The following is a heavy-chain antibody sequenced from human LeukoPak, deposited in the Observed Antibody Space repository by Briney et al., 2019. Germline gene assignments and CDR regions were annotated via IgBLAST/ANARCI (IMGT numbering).Heavy chain of an antibody. Sequence: ASVKVSCKVSGYTLTELSMHWVRQAPGKGLEWMGGFDPEDGETIYAQKFQGRVTMTEDTSTDTAYMELSSLRSEDTAVYYCATADYYDSSGYYSGLDYWGQGTLVTVSS. CDR3: ATADYYDSSGYYSGLDY. CDR1: GYTLTELS. CDR2: FDPEDGET. J-gene: IGHJ4*02. V-gene: IGHV1-24*01. D-gene: IGHD3-22*01.